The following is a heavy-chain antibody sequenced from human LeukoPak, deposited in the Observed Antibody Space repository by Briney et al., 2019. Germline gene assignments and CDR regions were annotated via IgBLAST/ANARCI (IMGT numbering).Heavy chain of an antibody. CDR3: ARDGYDSSGYFSRRSPTDAAFDI. Sequence: ASVKVSCKASGYTFTSYYMHWVRQAPGQGLEWMGWISAYNGNTNYAQKLQGRVTMTTDTSTSTAYMELRSLRSDDTAVYYCARDGYDSSGYFSRRSPTDAAFDIWGQGTMVTVSS. CDR1: GYTFTSYY. CDR2: ISAYNGNT. V-gene: IGHV1-18*04. J-gene: IGHJ3*02. D-gene: IGHD3-22*01.